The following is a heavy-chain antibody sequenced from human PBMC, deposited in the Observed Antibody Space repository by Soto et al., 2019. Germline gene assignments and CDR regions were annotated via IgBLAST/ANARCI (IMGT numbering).Heavy chain of an antibody. CDR1: GGSISSSTYY. D-gene: IGHD6-19*01. Sequence: SETLSLTCTVSGGSISSSTYYWGWIRQPPGKGLEWIGSFYYRGSTYYNPSLKSRVTISVDTSKNQFSLKLSSVTAADTAVYHCARLSGWSRYNWFDPWGQGTVVTVSS. V-gene: IGHV4-39*01. CDR2: FYYRGST. J-gene: IGHJ5*02. CDR3: ARLSGWSRYNWFDP.